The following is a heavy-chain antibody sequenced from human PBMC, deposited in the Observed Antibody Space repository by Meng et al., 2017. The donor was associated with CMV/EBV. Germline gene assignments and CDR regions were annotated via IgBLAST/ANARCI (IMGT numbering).Heavy chain of an antibody. CDR3: ARDRTGYPFDY. CDR1: GFSFSDYY. CDR2: ISSSSSYT. Sequence: LWVEFGECLFQPGGALRLSCAASGFSFSDYYMSWIRQAPGKGLEWVSYISSSSSYTNYADSVKGRFTISRDNAKNSLYLQMNSLRAEDTAVYYCARDRTGYPFDYWGQGTLVTVSS. J-gene: IGHJ4*02. V-gene: IGHV3-11*05. D-gene: IGHD3/OR15-3a*01.